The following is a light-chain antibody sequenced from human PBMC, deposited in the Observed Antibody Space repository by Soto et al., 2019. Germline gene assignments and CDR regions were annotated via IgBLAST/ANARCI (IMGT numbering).Light chain of an antibody. Sequence: EIVMTQSPVSLSVSPGERATLSCRASQFVSSDLAWYQQKPGQAPRLLIFGASTRATGIPARFSGSGTGTNFTLTISSLQSEDFGVYYCLQNRVWVTFGGGTKVEIK. CDR1: QFVSSD. CDR3: LQNRVWVT. V-gene: IGKV3-15*01. CDR2: GAS. J-gene: IGKJ4*01.